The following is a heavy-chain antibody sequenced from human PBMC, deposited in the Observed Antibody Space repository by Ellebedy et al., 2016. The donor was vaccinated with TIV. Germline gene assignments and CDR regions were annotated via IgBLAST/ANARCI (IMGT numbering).Heavy chain of an antibody. D-gene: IGHD3-22*01. Sequence: ASVKVSCKASGYTFTGHYIHWARQAPGQGLEWMGWINPKSGGTDLAQKFQGRVTMTRDTSISTAYMELSRLRSDDQAVYYCAKAPLDSSGYTDYWGQGTLVTVSS. CDR2: INPKSGGT. J-gene: IGHJ4*02. V-gene: IGHV1-2*02. CDR1: GYTFTGHY. CDR3: AKAPLDSSGYTDY.